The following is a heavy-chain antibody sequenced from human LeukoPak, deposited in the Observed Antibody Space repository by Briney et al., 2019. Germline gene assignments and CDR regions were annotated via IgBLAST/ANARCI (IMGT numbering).Heavy chain of an antibody. CDR2: IRSKAYGGTT. CDR3: TRTPPSYYDFWSGPSMDV. J-gene: IGHJ6*02. D-gene: IGHD3-3*01. Sequence: IGFIRSKAYGGTTEYAASVKGRFTISRDDSKSIAYLQMNSLKTEDTAVYYCTRTPPSYYDFWSGPSMDVWGQGTTVTVSS. V-gene: IGHV3-49*02.